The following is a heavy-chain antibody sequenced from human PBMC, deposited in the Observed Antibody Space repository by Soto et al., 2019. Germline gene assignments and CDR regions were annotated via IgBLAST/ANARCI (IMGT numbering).Heavy chain of an antibody. Sequence: EVQLVESGGGLIQPGGSLRLSCAVSGFTVSNNYMSWVRQAPGKGLEGVSVIYSGGYTAYGDSVKGRFTISRDNSKNTIYLQMNTLGPPDRPLFSWATSPGGGGYWGQGTLVTVSS. J-gene: IGHJ4*02. CDR3: ATSPGGGGY. V-gene: IGHV3-53*01. CDR2: IYSGGYT. CDR1: GFTVSNNY. D-gene: IGHD2-2*01.